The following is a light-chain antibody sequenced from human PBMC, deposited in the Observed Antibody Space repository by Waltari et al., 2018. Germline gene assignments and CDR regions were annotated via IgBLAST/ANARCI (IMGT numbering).Light chain of an antibody. Sequence: QSALTQPPSASGSPGQSVTISCTGTSSDVGAYNYVSWYQQHPGKAPKFMIYEVNKRPSGFPDRFSGSKSGNTASLTISGLQAEDEADYYCFSYAGSNTFVFGTGTEVTVL. V-gene: IGLV2-8*01. J-gene: IGLJ1*01. CDR3: FSYAGSNTFV. CDR1: SSDVGAYNY. CDR2: EVN.